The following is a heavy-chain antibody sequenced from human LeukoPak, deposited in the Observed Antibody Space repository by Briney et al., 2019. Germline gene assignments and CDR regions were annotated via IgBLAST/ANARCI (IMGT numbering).Heavy chain of an antibody. CDR1: GGSFSAYQ. V-gene: IGHV4-34*01. CDR2: INHSGIT. Sequence: SETLSLTCAVYGGSFSAYQWNWIRQPPGKGLEWIEEINHSGITNYNPSLKSRVTISVDTSKNQFSLKLTSVTAADTAVYYCAREAAVTKRGDYFDYWGQGTMVTVSS. J-gene: IGHJ4*02. D-gene: IGHD6-13*01. CDR3: AREAAVTKRGDYFDY.